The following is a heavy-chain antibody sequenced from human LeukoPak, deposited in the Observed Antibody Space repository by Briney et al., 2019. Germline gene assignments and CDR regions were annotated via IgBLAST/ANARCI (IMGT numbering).Heavy chain of an antibody. CDR2: ISRNGAGT. Sequence: PGGSLRLSCAASGFTFSTYAMTWVRQAPGKGLEWVSAISRNGAGTYYADSVKGRFTISRDNSKNTLYLQMNSLRAEDTAAYYCARDSSGYAEFDYWGQGTLVTVSS. CDR1: GFTFSTYA. D-gene: IGHD3-22*01. J-gene: IGHJ4*02. V-gene: IGHV3-23*01. CDR3: ARDSSGYAEFDY.